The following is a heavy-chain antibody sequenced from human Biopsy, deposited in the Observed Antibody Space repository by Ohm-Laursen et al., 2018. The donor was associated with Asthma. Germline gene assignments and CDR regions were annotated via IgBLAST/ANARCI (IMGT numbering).Heavy chain of an antibody. J-gene: IGHJ6*02. Sequence: SLRLSCTASGFAVSRDHMFWVRQAPGKGLEWVSVIYSGGTSHTADSVRGRFTISRDYSKNTLYLQMHSLRAEDTALYYCARVAVGSSWVYFYYGMDVWGQGTTVTVSS. V-gene: IGHV3-66*01. CDR3: ARVAVGSSWVYFYYGMDV. D-gene: IGHD6-13*01. CDR2: IYSGGTS. CDR1: GFAVSRDH.